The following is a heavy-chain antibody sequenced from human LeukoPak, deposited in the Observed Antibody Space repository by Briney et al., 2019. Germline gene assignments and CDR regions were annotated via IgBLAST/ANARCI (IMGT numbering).Heavy chain of an antibody. J-gene: IGHJ4*02. CDR2: IYCSGST. CDR1: GGSISSYY. Sequence: SETLSLTCTVSGGSISSYYWSWIRQPPGKGLEWIGYIYCSGSTNYNPSLKSRVTISVDTSKNQFSLKLSSVTAADTAVYYCARAYFYGSGSYYSFDYWGQGTLVTVSS. V-gene: IGHV4-59*01. D-gene: IGHD3-10*01. CDR3: ARAYFYGSGSYYSFDY.